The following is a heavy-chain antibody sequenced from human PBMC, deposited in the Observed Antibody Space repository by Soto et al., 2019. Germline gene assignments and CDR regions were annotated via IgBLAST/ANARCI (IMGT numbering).Heavy chain of an antibody. J-gene: IGHJ6*02. CDR1: GGSFSGYY. V-gene: IGHV4-34*01. CDR2: INHSGST. D-gene: IGHD3-16*01. CDR3: GRTGDSGGMDV. Sequence: SETLSLTXAVYGGSFSGYYWSWIRQPPGKGLEWIGEINHSGSTNYNPSLKSRVTISVDTSKNQFSLKLSSVTAADTAVYYCGRTGDSGGMDVWGQGTTVTVSS.